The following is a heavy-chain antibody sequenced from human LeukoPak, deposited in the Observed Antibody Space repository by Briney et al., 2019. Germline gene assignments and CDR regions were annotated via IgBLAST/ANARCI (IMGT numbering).Heavy chain of an antibody. J-gene: IGHJ4*02. CDR3: ARPSSTSCY. CDR2: IKQDGSEK. CDR1: GFTFSSYW. Sequence: GSLRLSCAASGFTFSSYWMTWVRQAPGKGLEWVANIKQDGSEKYYVDPVKGRFTISRDNAKNTLYLQMNSLRAEDTAVYYCARPSSTSCYWGQGTLVTVSS. D-gene: IGHD2-2*01. V-gene: IGHV3-7*01.